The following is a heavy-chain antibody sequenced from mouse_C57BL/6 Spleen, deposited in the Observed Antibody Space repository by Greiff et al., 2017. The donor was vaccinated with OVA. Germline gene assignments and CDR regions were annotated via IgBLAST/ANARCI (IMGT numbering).Heavy chain of an antibody. Sequence: QVTLKVSGPGLLQSSQSLSLSCSFSGFSLSTSGMGVSWIRQPSGKGLEWLAHIYWDDNKRYNPSLKSRLTISKNTSRNQVFLKITSVDTADTATYCCARSPQLGFGDWGKGPTLTVSS. CDR2: IYWDDNK. CDR3: ARSPQLGFGD. D-gene: IGHD4-1*02. V-gene: IGHV8-12*01. CDR1: GFSLSTSGMG. J-gene: IGHJ2*01.